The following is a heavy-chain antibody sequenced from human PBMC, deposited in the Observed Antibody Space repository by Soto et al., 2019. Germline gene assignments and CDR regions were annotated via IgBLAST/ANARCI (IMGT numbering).Heavy chain of an antibody. V-gene: IGHV2-5*02. CDR3: AVFDSSGYYLTAFDV. J-gene: IGHJ3*01. CDR2: IYWDDHK. D-gene: IGHD3-22*01. CDR1: GFSLSTSGVG. Sequence: QITLKESGPTLVKPTQTLTVTCTFSGFSLSTSGVGVGWIRQPPGKALEWLALIYWDDHKRYSPSLKIRLTVTKYTYKIQVVLIMPNMDPVDTSTYYCAVFDSSGYYLTAFDVWGQGTTVTVSS.